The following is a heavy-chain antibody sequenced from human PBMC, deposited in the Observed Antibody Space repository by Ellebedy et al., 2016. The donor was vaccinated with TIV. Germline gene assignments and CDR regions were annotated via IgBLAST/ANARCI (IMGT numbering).Heavy chain of an antibody. D-gene: IGHD4-11*01. CDR2: IYHSGST. Sequence: SETLSLTXAVSGGSISSSNWWSWVRQPPGKGLEWIGEIYHSGSTNYNPSLKSRVTISVDKSKNQFSLKLSSVTAADTAVYYCARGFLQSYYYYYYMDVWGKGTTVTVSS. CDR3: ARGFLQSYYYYYYMDV. J-gene: IGHJ6*03. V-gene: IGHV4-4*02. CDR1: GGSISSSNW.